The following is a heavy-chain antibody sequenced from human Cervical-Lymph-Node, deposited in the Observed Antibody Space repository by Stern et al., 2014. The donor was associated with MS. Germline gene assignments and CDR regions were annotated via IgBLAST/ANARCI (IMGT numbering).Heavy chain of an antibody. CDR2: GSYDGSSR. D-gene: IGHD6-6*01. CDR1: GFIFRSYG. J-gene: IGHJ6*02. V-gene: IGHV3-33*05. CDR3: ARGIAARPEYYYGMDV. Sequence: QVQLVQSGGDVVQPGRSLRLSCAASGFIFRSYGMHWVRQAAGKGLEWVAVGSYDGSSRNYADSVKGRFTISRDNSKNTLNLQMNSLRAEDTAVYYCARGIAARPEYYYGMDVWGQGTTVTVSS.